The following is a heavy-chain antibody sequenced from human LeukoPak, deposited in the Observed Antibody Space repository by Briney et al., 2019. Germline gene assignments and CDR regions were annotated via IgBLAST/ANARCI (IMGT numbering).Heavy chain of an antibody. Sequence: WASVKVSCKASGYTFTSYYIHWVRQAPGQGLEWMGIIDPRGGSTSYAQKFQGRVTMTRDTSTSTVYTELSSLRSEDTAVYYCARGVDTAASFDYWGQGTLVSVSS. CDR1: GYTFTSYY. J-gene: IGHJ4*02. CDR2: IDPRGGST. CDR3: ARGVDTAASFDY. D-gene: IGHD5-18*01. V-gene: IGHV1-46*01.